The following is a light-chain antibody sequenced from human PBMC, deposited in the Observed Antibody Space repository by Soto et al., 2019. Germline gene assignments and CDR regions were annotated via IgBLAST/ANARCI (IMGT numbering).Light chain of an antibody. CDR3: SSYTTSSTLV. Sequence: QSVLTQPASVSGSPGQSITISCTGTSSDVGPYNYVSWYQHHPGKAPKLLMYEVTKRPSGVSNRFSGSKSGNTASLTISGLQAEDEADYYCSSYTTSSTLVFGGGTKLTV. J-gene: IGLJ3*02. CDR1: SSDVGPYNY. V-gene: IGLV2-14*01. CDR2: EVT.